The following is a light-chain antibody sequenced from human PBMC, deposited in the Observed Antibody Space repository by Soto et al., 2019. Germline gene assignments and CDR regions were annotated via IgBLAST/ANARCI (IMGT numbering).Light chain of an antibody. J-gene: IGLJ3*02. CDR1: SSNIGSHT. CDR3: ATWDDSLKGGV. V-gene: IGLV1-44*01. CDR2: SNN. Sequence: QSVLTQPPSASGTPGQRVTISCSGSSSNIGSHTVNWYQHLPGTAPKLLIYSNNQRPSGVPDRFSGSKSGTSASLAISGLQSEDGADYYCATWDDSLKGGVFGGGTKLTVL.